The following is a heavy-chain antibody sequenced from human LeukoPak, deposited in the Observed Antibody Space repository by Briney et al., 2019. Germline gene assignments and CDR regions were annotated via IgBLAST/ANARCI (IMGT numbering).Heavy chain of an antibody. CDR1: GFTFSSYG. CDR2: IRYDGSNK. CDR3: AKDVAIFGVVPNWFDP. J-gene: IGHJ5*02. Sequence: GGSLRLSCAASGFTFSSYGMHWVRQAPGKGLEWVAFIRYDGSNKYYADSVKGRFTISRDNSKNTLYLQMNSLRAEDTAVYYCAKDVAIFGVVPNWFDPWGQGTLVTVSS. D-gene: IGHD3-3*01. V-gene: IGHV3-30*02.